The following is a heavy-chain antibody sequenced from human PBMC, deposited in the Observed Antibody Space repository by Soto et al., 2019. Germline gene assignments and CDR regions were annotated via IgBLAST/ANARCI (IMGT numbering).Heavy chain of an antibody. Sequence: GESLKISCAASGFSFSDNAMSWVRQAPGKGLEWVSSISGSDDGTYYADSVKGRFTISRDNSKNTLYLQMISLRAEDTAIYYCAKAPTSHQLRDYIDYYYMDVWGKGTTVTVSS. CDR3: AKAPTSHQLRDYIDYYYMDV. J-gene: IGHJ6*03. D-gene: IGHD4-17*01. V-gene: IGHV3-23*01. CDR1: GFSFSDNA. CDR2: ISGSDDGT.